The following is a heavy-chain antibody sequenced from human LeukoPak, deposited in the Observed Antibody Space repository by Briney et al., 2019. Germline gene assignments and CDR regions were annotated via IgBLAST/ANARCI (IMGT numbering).Heavy chain of an antibody. CDR3: ARDPVFQH. Sequence: PGGSLRLSCAASGFTFSSYAMHWVRQAPGKGLEWVAVISYDGSNKYYADSVKGRFTISRDNPKNTLYLQMNSLRAEDTAVYYCARDPVFQHWGQGTLVTVSS. J-gene: IGHJ1*01. CDR2: ISYDGSNK. V-gene: IGHV3-30-3*01. CDR1: GFTFSSYA.